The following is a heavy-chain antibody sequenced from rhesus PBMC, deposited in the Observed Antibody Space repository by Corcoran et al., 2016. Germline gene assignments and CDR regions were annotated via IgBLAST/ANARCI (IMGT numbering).Heavy chain of an antibody. CDR3: ARDRGAAEDY. CDR1: GYSISSGYG. D-gene: IGHD6-25*01. J-gene: IGHJ4*01. CDR2: LGGKSDNT. Sequence: QVQLQESGPGLVKPSETLSLTCAVAGYSISSGYGWSWIRQPRGKGLEWIGYLGGKSDNTHSHTSLRSRVTISKDTSKNQCSLKLSSVAAADTAVYYCARDRGAAEDYGGQGVLVTVSS. V-gene: IGHV4-127*01.